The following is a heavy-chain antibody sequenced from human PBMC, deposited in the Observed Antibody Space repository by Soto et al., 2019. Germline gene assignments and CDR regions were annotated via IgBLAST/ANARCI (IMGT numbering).Heavy chain of an antibody. CDR2: IIPIFGTA. V-gene: IGHV1-69*06. D-gene: IGHD3-3*01. J-gene: IGHJ3*02. CDR3: AGGFTSRDAFDI. CDR1: GGTFSSYA. Sequence: SVKVSCKASGGTFSSYAISWVRQAPGQGLEWMGGIIPIFGTANYAQKFQGRVTITADKSTSTAYMELSSLRSEDTAVYYCAGGFTSRDAFDIWGQGTMVTVSS.